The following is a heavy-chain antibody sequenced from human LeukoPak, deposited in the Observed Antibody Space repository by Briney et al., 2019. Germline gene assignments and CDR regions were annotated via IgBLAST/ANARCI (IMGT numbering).Heavy chain of an antibody. J-gene: IGHJ4*02. D-gene: IGHD2-2*01. CDR3: ARDMGCSSTSCYGFNYFDY. V-gene: IGHV4-59*12. Sequence: SETLSLTCTVSGGSISSYYWSWIRQPPGKGLEWIGYIYYSGSTNYNPSLKSRVTISVDTSKNQFSLKLSSVTAADTAVYYCARDMGCSSTSCYGFNYFDYWGQGTLVTVSS. CDR1: GGSISSYY. CDR2: IYYSGST.